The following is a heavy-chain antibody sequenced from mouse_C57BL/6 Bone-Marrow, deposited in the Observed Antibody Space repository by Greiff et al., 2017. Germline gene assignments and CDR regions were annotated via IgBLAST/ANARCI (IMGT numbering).Heavy chain of an antibody. Sequence: QVQLKQSGAELVRPGASVKLSCKASGYTFTDYYINWVKQRPGQGLEWIARIYPGSGNTYYNEKFKGKATLTAEKSSSTAYMQLSSLTSEDSAVYFCAREVYYYFDYWGQGTTLTVSS. CDR1: GYTFTDYY. CDR2: IYPGSGNT. CDR3: AREVYYYFDY. J-gene: IGHJ2*01. V-gene: IGHV1-76*01. D-gene: IGHD1-1*01.